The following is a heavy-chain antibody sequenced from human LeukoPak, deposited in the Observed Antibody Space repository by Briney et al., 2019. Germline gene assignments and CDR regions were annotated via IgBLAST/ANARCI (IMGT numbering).Heavy chain of an antibody. CDR2: IYSGGST. J-gene: IGHJ4*02. CDR1: GFTVNSNY. CDR3: ARVEEGHFDY. Sequence: GGSLTLLCAASGFTVNSNYMSWLRQAPGKGLGWVAVIYSGGSTYYADSVKGRFTISRDNSKNTLYLQMNSLRAEDTAVYYCARVEEGHFDYWGQGTLVTVSS. V-gene: IGHV3-53*01.